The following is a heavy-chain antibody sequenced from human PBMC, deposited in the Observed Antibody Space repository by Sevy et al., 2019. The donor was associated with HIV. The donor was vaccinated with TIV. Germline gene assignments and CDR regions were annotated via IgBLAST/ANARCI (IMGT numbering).Heavy chain of an antibody. D-gene: IGHD4-4*01. CDR1: GFTFSSYA. CDR2: ISYDGSNK. CDR3: ARDLANDYSPNWYSGMDV. V-gene: IGHV3-30*04. J-gene: IGHJ6*02. Sequence: GGSLRLSCAASGFTFSSYAMHWVRQAPGKGLEWVAVISYDGSNKYYADSVKGRFTISRDNSKNTLYLQMNSLRAEDTAMYYCARDLANDYSPNWYSGMDVWGQGTTVTVSS.